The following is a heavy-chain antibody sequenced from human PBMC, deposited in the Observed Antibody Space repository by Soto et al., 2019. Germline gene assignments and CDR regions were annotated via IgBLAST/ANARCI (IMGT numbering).Heavy chain of an antibody. J-gene: IGHJ4*02. CDR2: ISGSDGKT. V-gene: IGHV3-23*01. CDR3: ARSSYLDY. Sequence: VGSLRLSCAASGFSFGSYALSWVRQAPGKGLEWVSTISGSDGKTFYADSVKGRFSISRDTSQSTLYLQMNSLRADDTAMYYCARSSYLDYWGQSTRVTLSS. CDR1: GFSFGSYA.